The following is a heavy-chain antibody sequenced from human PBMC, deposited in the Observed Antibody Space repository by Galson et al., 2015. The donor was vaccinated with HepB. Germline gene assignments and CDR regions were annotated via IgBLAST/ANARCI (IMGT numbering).Heavy chain of an antibody. CDR2: TYYKSKWYN. Sequence: CAISGDSVSSNSAAWNWLRQSPSRGLEWLGRTYYKSKWYNDYALSVKSRITINPDTSKNQFSLQLNSITPEDTAVYYCARDPYTRGRYYYGMDVWGQGTTVTVSS. J-gene: IGHJ6*02. CDR3: ARDPYTRGRYYYGMDV. V-gene: IGHV6-1*01. D-gene: IGHD2-2*02. CDR1: GDSVSSNSAA.